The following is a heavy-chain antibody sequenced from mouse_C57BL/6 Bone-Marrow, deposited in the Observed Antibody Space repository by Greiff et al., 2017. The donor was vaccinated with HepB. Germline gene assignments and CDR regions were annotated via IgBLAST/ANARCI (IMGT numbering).Heavy chain of an antibody. CDR2: IYPRSGNT. CDR3: ARLRDGYWFAY. V-gene: IGHV1-81*01. J-gene: IGHJ3*01. CDR1: GYTFTSYG. Sequence: QVQLKESGAELARPGASVKLSCKASGYTFTSYGISWVKQRTGQGLEWIGEIYPRSGNTYYNEKFKGKATLTADKSSSTAYMELRSLTSEDSAVYFCARLRDGYWFAYWGQGTLVTVSA. D-gene: IGHD2-3*01.